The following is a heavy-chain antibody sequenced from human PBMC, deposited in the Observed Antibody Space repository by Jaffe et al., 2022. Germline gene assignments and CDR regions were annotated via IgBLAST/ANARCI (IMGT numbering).Heavy chain of an antibody. J-gene: IGHJ5*02. CDR2: IYHSGST. Sequence: QVQLQESGPGLVKPSETLSLTCAVSGYSISSGYYWGWIRQPPGKGLEWIGSIYHSGSTYYNPSLKSRVTISVDTSKNQFSLKLSSVTAADTAVYYCARGGQQLTKNLNWFDPWGQGTLVTVSS. CDR1: GYSISSGYY. D-gene: IGHD6-13*01. V-gene: IGHV4-38-2*01. CDR3: ARGGQQLTKNLNWFDP.